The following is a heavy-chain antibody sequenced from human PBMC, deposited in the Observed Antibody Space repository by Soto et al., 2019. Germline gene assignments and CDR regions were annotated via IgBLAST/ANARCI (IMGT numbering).Heavy chain of an antibody. CDR2: INHSGST. Sequence: SETLCLTCAVYGGSFSGYYWSWIRQPPGKGLEWIGEINHSGSTNYNPSLKSRVTISVDTSKNQFSLKLSSVTAADTAVYYCARALRHIVVVTAVGAFDIWGQGTMVTVSS. V-gene: IGHV4-34*01. D-gene: IGHD2-21*02. CDR1: GGSFSGYY. CDR3: ARALRHIVVVTAVGAFDI. J-gene: IGHJ3*02.